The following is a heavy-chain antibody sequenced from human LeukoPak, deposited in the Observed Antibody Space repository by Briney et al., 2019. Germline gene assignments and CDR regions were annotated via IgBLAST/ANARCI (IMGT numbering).Heavy chain of an antibody. V-gene: IGHV1-2*06. CDR2: INPNSGGT. Sequence: GASVKVSCKASGYTFTGYYMHWVRQAPGQGLEWMGRINPNSGGTNYAQKFQGRVTMTRDTSISTAYMELSRLRSDDTAVYDCARLAGHSGSYSGPFDYWGQGTLVTVSS. J-gene: IGHJ4*02. CDR1: GYTFTGYY. D-gene: IGHD1-26*01. CDR3: ARLAGHSGSYSGPFDY.